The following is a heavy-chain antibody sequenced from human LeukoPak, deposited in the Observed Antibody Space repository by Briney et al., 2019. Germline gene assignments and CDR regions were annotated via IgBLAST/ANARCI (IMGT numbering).Heavy chain of an antibody. V-gene: IGHV3-7*01. J-gene: IGHJ4*02. CDR2: IKQDGSEK. CDR1: GFTFSSYW. D-gene: IGHD6-19*01. Sequence: GGSLRLSCAASGFTFSSYWMSWVRQAPGKGLEWVANIKQDGSEKYHVDSVKGRFTISRDNAKNSLYLQMNSLRAEDTAVYYCARTHSSGWYFLDYWGQGTLVTVSS. CDR3: ARTHSSGWYFLDY.